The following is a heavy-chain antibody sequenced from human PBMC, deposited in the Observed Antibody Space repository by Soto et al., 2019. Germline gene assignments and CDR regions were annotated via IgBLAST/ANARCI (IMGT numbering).Heavy chain of an antibody. CDR1: GFTFSTYA. J-gene: IGHJ3*01. D-gene: IGHD6-19*01. Sequence: EVQLLESGGGLVQPGGSLRLSCAASGFTFSTYAISWVRQGPGQGLEWVSSISASGDITYYPGFVKGRFTISRDNSKSTLYLQLDSLRAEDTAIYYCAKDTAPLSSGDAFDFWGQGTMVTVSS. CDR3: AKDTAPLSSGDAFDF. CDR2: ISASGDIT. V-gene: IGHV3-23*01.